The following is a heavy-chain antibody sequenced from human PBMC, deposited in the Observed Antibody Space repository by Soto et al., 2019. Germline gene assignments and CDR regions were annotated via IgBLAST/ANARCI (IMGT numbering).Heavy chain of an antibody. J-gene: IGHJ6*02. CDR1: GGTFSSYA. V-gene: IGHV1-69*06. D-gene: IGHD3-22*01. CDR2: IIPIFGTA. Sequence: SVKVSCKASGGTFSSYAISWVRQAPGQGLEWMGGIIPIFGTANYAQKFQGRVTITADKSTSTAYMELSSLRSEDTAVYYCARPQGDDSSGYYEDYYYGMDVWGQGTTVTVS. CDR3: ARPQGDDSSGYYEDYYYGMDV.